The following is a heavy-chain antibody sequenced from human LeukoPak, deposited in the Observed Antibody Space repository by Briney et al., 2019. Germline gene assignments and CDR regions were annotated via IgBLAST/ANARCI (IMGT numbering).Heavy chain of an antibody. CDR1: GFTFSSYS. V-gene: IGHV3-48*04. Sequence: GGSLRLSCAASGFTFSSYSMNWVRQAPGKGLEWVSYISSSSSTIYYADFVKGRFTISRDNAKNSLYLQMNSLRAEDTAVYYCARGTGTAYWGQGTLVTVSS. CDR3: ARGTGTAY. J-gene: IGHJ4*02. CDR2: ISSSSSTI. D-gene: IGHD1-1*01.